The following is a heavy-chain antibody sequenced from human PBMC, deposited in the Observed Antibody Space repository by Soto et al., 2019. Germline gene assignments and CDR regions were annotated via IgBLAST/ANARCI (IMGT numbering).Heavy chain of an antibody. V-gene: IGHV1-18*01. Sequence: ASVKVSCKASGFTFSDYGFRWVRQAPGRGLEWMGWISAFNGVTNYTQKSEGRVAMTTDAATTTAYMELRSLTVDDTAVYYCVREQQWLLPVPLNFDYWGQGTVVTVSS. J-gene: IGHJ4*02. CDR1: GFTFSDYG. CDR2: ISAFNGVT. CDR3: VREQQWLLPVPLNFDY. D-gene: IGHD6-19*01.